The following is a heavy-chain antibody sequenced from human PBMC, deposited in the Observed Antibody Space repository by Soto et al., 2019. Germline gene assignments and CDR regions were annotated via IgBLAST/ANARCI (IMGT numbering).Heavy chain of an antibody. CDR3: ARGEGRYYYDGSGYSNWFDP. CDR1: GYTFTSYA. V-gene: IGHV1-3*01. D-gene: IGHD3-22*01. CDR2: INAGNGNT. Sequence: ASVKVSCKASGYTFTSYAMHLVRQAPGQRLEGMGWINAGNGNTKYSQKFQGRVTITRDTSASTAYMELRSLRSEDADEYYGARGEGRYYYDGSGYSNWFDPWGQGTLVTVSS. J-gene: IGHJ5*02.